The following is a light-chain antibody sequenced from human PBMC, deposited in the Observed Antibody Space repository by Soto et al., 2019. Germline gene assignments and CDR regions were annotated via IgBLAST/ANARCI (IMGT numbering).Light chain of an antibody. J-gene: IGLJ1*01. CDR3: SSYTSGTTLYV. CDR2: ASS. V-gene: IGLV2-14*01. Sequence: QSALTQPASVSGSPGQSITISCTGTSSDVGGYNYVSWYQHHAGKAPSLMIYASSNRPSGVSHRFSGSRSGNTASLTISGLQAEDEADYYCSSYTSGTTLYVFGTGTKVTVL. CDR1: SSDVGGYNY.